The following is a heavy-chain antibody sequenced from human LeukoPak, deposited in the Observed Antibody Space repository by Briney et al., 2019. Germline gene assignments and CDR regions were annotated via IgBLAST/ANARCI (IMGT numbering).Heavy chain of an antibody. J-gene: IGHJ1*01. Sequence: SGTPCLTCSVSGGTIRSNAYYWGWIRHPPGKRLEWVGSIYNTGTTYYNPSLESRATTSIDTSTSRFSLKLTSVTAPHTAVYHCARDYDDIFTGPLYNWGQEALVTVSS. V-gene: IGHV4-39*02. CDR2: IYNTGTT. CDR3: ARDYDDIFTGPLYN. D-gene: IGHD3-9*01. CDR1: GGTIRSNAYY.